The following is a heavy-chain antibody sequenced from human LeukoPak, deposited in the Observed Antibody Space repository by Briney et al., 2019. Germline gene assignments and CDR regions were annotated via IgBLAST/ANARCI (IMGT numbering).Heavy chain of an antibody. Sequence: SETLSLTCAVYGGSFSGYYWSWIRQPPGKGLEWIGEINHSGSTNYNPSPKSRVIISVDTSKIQFSLKLSSVTAAETAVYYCASPLHPRSRYYYGMDVWGQGTTVSVS. D-gene: IGHD3-10*01. CDR1: GGSFSGYY. CDR2: INHSGST. J-gene: IGHJ6*02. V-gene: IGHV4-34*01. CDR3: ASPLHPRSRYYYGMDV.